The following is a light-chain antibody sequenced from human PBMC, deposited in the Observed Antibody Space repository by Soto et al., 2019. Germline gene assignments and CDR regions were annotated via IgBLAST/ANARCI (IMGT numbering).Light chain of an antibody. CDR2: LGS. CDR1: QSLLHTNGYTY. Sequence: EIVLTQSPLSLSVTPGEPASISCRSSQSLLHTNGYTYLDWYLQKPGQSPQLLIYLGSNRASGVPDRFSGSGSGTDFTLKISRVEAEDVGVYYCMQTRQPLLTFGGGTKVAIK. CDR3: MQTRQPLLT. J-gene: IGKJ4*01. V-gene: IGKV2-28*01.